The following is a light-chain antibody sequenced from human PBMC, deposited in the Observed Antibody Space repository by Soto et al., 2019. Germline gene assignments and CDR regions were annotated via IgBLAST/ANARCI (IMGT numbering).Light chain of an antibody. CDR3: QQANSLPFT. V-gene: IGKV1-12*02. CDR1: QGISNW. J-gene: IGKJ3*01. CDR2: AAS. Sequence: DIQMTQSPSSVSASVGDRVTITCRASQGISNWLAWYQQKPGKAPSLLIHAASNLQSGVPSRFSGSAYGTDFTLTSSSLQPEYFATYFCQQANSLPFTFDPATKVDIK.